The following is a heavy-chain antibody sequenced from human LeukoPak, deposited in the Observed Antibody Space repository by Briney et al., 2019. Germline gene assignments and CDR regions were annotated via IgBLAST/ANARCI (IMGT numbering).Heavy chain of an antibody. D-gene: IGHD4-23*01. J-gene: IGHJ4*02. CDR3: ARDRRWLPFDN. Sequence: GGSLRLSCAASGFTFSSYSMNWVRQAPGKGLEWVSYISSSSSTIYYADSVKGRFTISRDNAKNSLYLQMKSLRAEDTAVYYCARDRRWLPFDNWGQGTLVTVSS. CDR1: GFTFSSYS. CDR2: ISSSSSTI. V-gene: IGHV3-48*04.